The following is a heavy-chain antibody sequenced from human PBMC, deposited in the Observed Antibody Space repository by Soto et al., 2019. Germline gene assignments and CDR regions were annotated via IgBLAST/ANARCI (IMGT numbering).Heavy chain of an antibody. V-gene: IGHV4-61*05. J-gene: IGHJ6*03. CDR2: IYYSGST. Sequence: SETLSLTCTVSGGSISSSSYYLSWIRQPPGKGLEWIGYIYYSGSTKYNPSLKSRVTISVDTSKNQFSLNLSSVTAADTAVYYCARQYYYYSYMDVWGKGTTVTVSS. CDR3: ARQYYYYSYMDV. CDR1: GGSISSSSYY.